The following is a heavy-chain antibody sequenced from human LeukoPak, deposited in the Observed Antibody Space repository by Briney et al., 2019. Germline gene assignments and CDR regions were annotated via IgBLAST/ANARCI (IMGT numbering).Heavy chain of an antibody. J-gene: IGHJ4*02. CDR3: ARDLAPANYGDLEPLDS. CDR1: GSTFSSYS. D-gene: IGHD4-17*01. CDR2: ISSSSSYI. Sequence: GGSLRLSCAASGSTFSSYSMNWVRQAPGKGLEWVSSISSSSSYIYYADSVKGRFTISRDNAKNSLYLQMNSLRAEDTAVYYCARDLAPANYGDLEPLDSWGQGTLVTVSS. V-gene: IGHV3-21*01.